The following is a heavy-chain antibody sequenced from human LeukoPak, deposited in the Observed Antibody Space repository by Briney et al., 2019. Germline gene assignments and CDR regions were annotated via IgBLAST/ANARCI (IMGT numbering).Heavy chain of an antibody. J-gene: IGHJ4*02. CDR1: HDSISNYY. D-gene: IGHD2-15*01. V-gene: IGHV4-59*01. Sequence: PSETLSLTCTVSHDSISNYYWRWIRQPPGKVLEWIGYVYVSGSTNYNPSLKSRVAMSLDTSKNQVALQLTSMSAADPAVYFCARQRPPEEGYCSAGSCYPRYEFANWGQGTLVTVSS. CDR3: ARQRPPEEGYCSAGSCYPRYEFAN. CDR2: VYVSGST.